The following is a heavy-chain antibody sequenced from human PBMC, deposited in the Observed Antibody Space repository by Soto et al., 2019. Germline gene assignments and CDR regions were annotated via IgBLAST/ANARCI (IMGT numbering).Heavy chain of an antibody. Sequence: VGSLRLSCAASGFTFSDYYMSWVRQAPGKGLEWVSYISSSGNIIYYADSVKGRFTISRDNAKNSLYLQMDSLRAEDTAVYYCARLRNYYDSSGYLHFDYWGQGTLVNVSS. CDR3: ARLRNYYDSSGYLHFDY. V-gene: IGHV3-11*01. J-gene: IGHJ4*02. CDR2: ISSSGNII. CDR1: GFTFSDYY. D-gene: IGHD3-22*01.